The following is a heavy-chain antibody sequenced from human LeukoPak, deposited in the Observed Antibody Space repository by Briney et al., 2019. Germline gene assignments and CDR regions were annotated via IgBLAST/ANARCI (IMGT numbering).Heavy chain of an antibody. J-gene: IGHJ5*02. CDR1: GGSISSSSYY. CDR3: ARGSLLGYCSSTSCRLFDP. V-gene: IGHV4-39*01. Sequence: SETLSLTCTVSGGSISSSSYYWGWIRQPPGKGLEWIGSIYYSGSTYYNPSLKSRVTISVDTSKNQFSLKLSSVTAADTAVYYCARGSLLGYCSSTSCRLFDPWGQGTLVTVSS. CDR2: IYYSGST. D-gene: IGHD2-2*01.